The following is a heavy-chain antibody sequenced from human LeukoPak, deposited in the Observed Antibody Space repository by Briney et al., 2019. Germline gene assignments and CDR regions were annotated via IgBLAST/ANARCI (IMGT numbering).Heavy chain of an antibody. D-gene: IGHD2-15*01. CDR2: KKQYGSEK. J-gene: IGHJ4*02. V-gene: IGHV3-7*01. Sequence: GGSLRLSCAASGFIFSSYCMSWVRQAPGKGLEWVTNKKQYGSEKYYVDSVKGRFTISRDNAKNSLYLQMNSLRAEDTAVYYCAREKDYSDHLHFDYWGQGTLVTVSS. CDR3: AREKDYSDHLHFDY. CDR1: GFIFSSYC.